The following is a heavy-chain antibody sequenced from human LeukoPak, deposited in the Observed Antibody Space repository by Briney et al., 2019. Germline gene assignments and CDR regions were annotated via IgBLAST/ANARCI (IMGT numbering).Heavy chain of an antibody. CDR1: GFTFSSYG. CDR2: IRYDGSNK. CDR3: ARTGLLLWFGDH. J-gene: IGHJ4*02. Sequence: GGSLRLSCAASGFTFSSYGMHWVRQAPGKGLEWVAFIRYDGSNKYYADSVKGRFTISRDNSKNTLYLQMNSLRAEDTAVYYCARTGLLLWFGDHWGQGTLVTVSS. D-gene: IGHD3-10*01. V-gene: IGHV3-30*02.